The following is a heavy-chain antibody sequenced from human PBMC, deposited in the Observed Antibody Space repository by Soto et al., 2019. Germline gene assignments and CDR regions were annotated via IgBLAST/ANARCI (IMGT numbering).Heavy chain of an antibody. D-gene: IGHD3-3*02. CDR1: GFAFSNYE. V-gene: IGHV3-48*03. Sequence: GGSLRLSCAASGFAFSNYEMNWVRQAPGKGLEWVSYISLSGSTIYYADSVKGRFTISRDDAKNSLYLQMDSLRADDTAVYYCARESFSASPNFFDYWGQGTLVSVSS. CDR2: ISLSGSTI. J-gene: IGHJ4*02. CDR3: ARESFSASPNFFDY.